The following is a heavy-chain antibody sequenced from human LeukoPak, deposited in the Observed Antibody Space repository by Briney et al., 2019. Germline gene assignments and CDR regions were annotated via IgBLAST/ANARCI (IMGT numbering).Heavy chain of an antibody. CDR1: GFSFSSHA. Sequence: GGSLRLSCAASGFSFSSHAMSWVRQAPGKGLEWVSSISNSGGITYYADSVKGRFTISRDNSKNTLYLQMNSLRAEDTAVYYCAEVVWSGEFPSWFDPWGQGTLVTVSS. V-gene: IGHV3-23*01. CDR2: ISNSGGIT. D-gene: IGHD3-10*01. CDR3: AEVVWSGEFPSWFDP. J-gene: IGHJ5*02.